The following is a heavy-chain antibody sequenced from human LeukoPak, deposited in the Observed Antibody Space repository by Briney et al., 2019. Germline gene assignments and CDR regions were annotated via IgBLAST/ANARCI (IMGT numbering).Heavy chain of an antibody. D-gene: IGHD1-26*01. V-gene: IGHV3-74*01. CDR1: GFTFTTYW. Sequence: PGGSLRLSCAASGFTFTTYWMHWVRQAPGKGLVWVSRINSDGSSTTYADSVKGRFTISRDNSKNTLYLQMNSLRAEDTAVYYCARDGGSGIVEPTGGCYYYGMDVWGQGTTVTVSS. CDR2: INSDGSST. CDR3: ARDGGSGIVEPTGGCYYYGMDV. J-gene: IGHJ6*02.